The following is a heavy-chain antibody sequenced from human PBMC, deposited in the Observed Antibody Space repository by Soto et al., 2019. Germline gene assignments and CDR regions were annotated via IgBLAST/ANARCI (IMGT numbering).Heavy chain of an antibody. CDR3: ARVSYSGWDQGNYNVMDV. V-gene: IGHV1-69*06. Sequence: PVRASWKASGGTFTSYGRTWVRQAPGEGLEWMGGIMPIFGAPNYARKLQGRVTITADKSTSTAYMELSSLRSEDTAVYYCARVSYSGWDQGNYNVMDVRVQGTTGTVSS. CDR2: IMPIFGAP. CDR1: GGTFTSYG. J-gene: IGHJ6*02. D-gene: IGHD6-19*01.